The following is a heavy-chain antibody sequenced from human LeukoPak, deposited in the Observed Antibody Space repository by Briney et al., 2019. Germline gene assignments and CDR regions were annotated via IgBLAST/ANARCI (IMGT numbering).Heavy chain of an antibody. V-gene: IGHV3-9*01. CDR2: ISWNSGSI. D-gene: IGHD3-10*01. CDR1: GFTFDDYA. CDR3: QKDAMVRGVMDYMDV. Sequence: GGSLRLSCATSGFTFDDYAMHWVRQAPGKGLEWVSGISWNSGSIGYADSVKGRFTISRDNAKNSLYLQMNSLRAEDTALYYCQKDAMVRGVMDYMDVWGKGTTVTISS. J-gene: IGHJ6*03.